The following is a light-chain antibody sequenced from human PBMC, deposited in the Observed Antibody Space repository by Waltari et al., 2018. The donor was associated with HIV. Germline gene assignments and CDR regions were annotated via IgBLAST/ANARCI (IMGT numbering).Light chain of an antibody. CDR1: RSNIGAGYD. CDR3: QSYDSSLSGHVL. CDR2: DNR. Sequence: QSVLTQPPSVSGAPGQRVTISCTGSRSNIGAGYDVHWYQQLPGTAPKLLIYDNRHRPAGVPARVSGYKSGASASLAITGLQTEDEAEYYCQSYDSSLSGHVLFGGGTILTVL. J-gene: IGLJ2*01. V-gene: IGLV1-40*01.